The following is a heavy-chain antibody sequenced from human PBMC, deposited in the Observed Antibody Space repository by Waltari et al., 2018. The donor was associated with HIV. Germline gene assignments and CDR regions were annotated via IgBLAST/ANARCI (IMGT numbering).Heavy chain of an antibody. Sequence: EVQLVESGGGLVKPERSLRLSGAASGFTFSSYSMNWVRQAPGKGLEWVSSISSSSSYIYYADSVKGRFTISRDNAKNSLYLQMNSLRAEDTAVYYCARGGDIVVVPAASDYYYGMDVWGQGTTVTVSS. CDR1: GFTFSSYS. CDR3: ARGGDIVVVPAASDYYYGMDV. CDR2: ISSSSSYI. D-gene: IGHD2-2*01. V-gene: IGHV3-21*01. J-gene: IGHJ6*02.